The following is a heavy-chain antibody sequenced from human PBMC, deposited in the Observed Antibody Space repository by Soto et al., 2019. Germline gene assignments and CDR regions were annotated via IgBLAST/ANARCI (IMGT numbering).Heavy chain of an antibody. D-gene: IGHD1-26*01. CDR2: IYNSGST. V-gene: IGHV4-31*03. Sequence: QVQLQESGPGQVKPSQTLSLTCTVSGGSISSGDYYWSWIRQHPGKGLEWTGHIYNSGSTYYNPSLKSRVTISVDTSKKQFSLKLSSVTAADTAVYYCARGVGRNSYFNYFDDWGQGTLVPVSS. CDR1: GGSISSGDYY. CDR3: ARGVGRNSYFNYFDD. J-gene: IGHJ4*02.